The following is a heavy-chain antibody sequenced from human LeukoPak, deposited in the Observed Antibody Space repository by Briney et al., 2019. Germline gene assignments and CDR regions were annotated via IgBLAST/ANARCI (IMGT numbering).Heavy chain of an antibody. J-gene: IGHJ4*02. V-gene: IGHV4-34*01. Sequence: PSETLSLTCAVYGGSLSGYYWSWIRQPPGKGLEWIGEINHSGSTNYNPSLNSRVTISVDTSKNQFSLRLSSVTAADTAIYYCARAVSGRFDYWGQGTLVTVSS. D-gene: IGHD6-19*01. CDR2: INHSGST. CDR3: ARAVSGRFDY. CDR1: GGSLSGYY.